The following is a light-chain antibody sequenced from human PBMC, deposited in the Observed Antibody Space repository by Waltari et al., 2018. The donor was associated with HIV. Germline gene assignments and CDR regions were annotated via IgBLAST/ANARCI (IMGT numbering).Light chain of an antibody. CDR1: QSVSSN. CDR3: QHYNNWPLLT. J-gene: IGKJ4*01. Sequence: EIVMTQSPATLSVSPGERATLSCRASQSVSSNLAWYQQKPGQAPRRLIDGASTRATGIPARFSGSGSGTEFTLTISSLQSEDFAVYYCQHYNNWPLLTFGGGTKVEIK. CDR2: GAS. V-gene: IGKV3-15*01.